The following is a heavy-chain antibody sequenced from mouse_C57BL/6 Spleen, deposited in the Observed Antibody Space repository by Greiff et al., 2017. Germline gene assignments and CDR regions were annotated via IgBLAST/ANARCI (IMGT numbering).Heavy chain of an antibody. CDR2: IDPSDSYT. V-gene: IGHV1-69*01. CDR1: GYTFTSYW. Sequence: QVQLQQPGAELVMPGASVKLSCKASGYTFTSYWMHWVKQRPGQGLEWIGEIDPSDSYTNYNQKFTGKSTLTVDKSSSTAYMQLSSLTSEDSAVYYCSTMLERFAYWGQGTLVTVSA. D-gene: IGHD1-1*02. J-gene: IGHJ3*01. CDR3: STMLERFAY.